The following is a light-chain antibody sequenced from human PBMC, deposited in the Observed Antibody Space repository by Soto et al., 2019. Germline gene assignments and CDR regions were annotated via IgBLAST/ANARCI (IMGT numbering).Light chain of an antibody. CDR2: EVT. CDR1: SSDVGAYNL. V-gene: IGLV2-14*01. CDR3: GSYTTTSTLGV. Sequence: QSALTQPASVSGSPGQSITVSCTGTSSDVGAYNLVSWYQQYPGKAPKLMVYEVTNRPSGVSNRFSGSKSGNAASLTISGLQAEDEADYYCGSYTTTSTLGVFGTGTKVTVL. J-gene: IGLJ1*01.